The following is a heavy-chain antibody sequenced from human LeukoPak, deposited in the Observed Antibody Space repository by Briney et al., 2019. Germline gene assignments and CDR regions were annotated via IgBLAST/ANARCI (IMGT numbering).Heavy chain of an antibody. CDR1: GFTFSSYS. J-gene: IGHJ3*02. V-gene: IGHV3-21*01. CDR3: ARYWGDIVVVVAALRPYADAFDI. D-gene: IGHD2-15*01. Sequence: GGSLRLSCAASGFTFSSYSMNWVRQAPGKGLEWVSSISSSSSYIYYADSVKGRFTISRDNAKNSLYLQMNSLRAEDTAVYYCARYWGDIVVVVAALRPYADAFDIWGQGTMVTVSS. CDR2: ISSSSSYI.